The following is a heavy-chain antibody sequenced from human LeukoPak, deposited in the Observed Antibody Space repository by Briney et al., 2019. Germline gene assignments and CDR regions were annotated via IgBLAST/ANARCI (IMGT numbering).Heavy chain of an antibody. CDR1: GFTVSSNY. J-gene: IGHJ4*02. CDR2: IYSGGST. Sequence: PGGSLSLSCAASGFTVSSNYMSWVRQAPGKGLEWVSVIYSGGSTYYADSVKGRFTISRDNSKNTLYLQMNSLRAEDTAVYYCARGDYGDYTLFDYWGQGTLVTVSS. D-gene: IGHD4-17*01. CDR3: ARGDYGDYTLFDY. V-gene: IGHV3-53*01.